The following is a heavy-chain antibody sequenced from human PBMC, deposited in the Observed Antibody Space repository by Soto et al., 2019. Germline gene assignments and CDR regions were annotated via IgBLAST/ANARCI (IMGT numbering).Heavy chain of an antibody. CDR2: ISGSGGST. D-gene: IGHD3-22*01. V-gene: IGHV3-23*01. J-gene: IGHJ4*02. CDR1: GFTFSSYA. Sequence: GGSLRLSCAASGFTFSSYAMGWVRQAPGKGLEWVSAISGSGGSTYYADSVKGRFTISRDNSKNTLYLQMNSLRAEDTAVYYCAKDIAQYYYDSSGYYQALDYWGQGTLVTVSS. CDR3: AKDIAQYYYDSSGYYQALDY.